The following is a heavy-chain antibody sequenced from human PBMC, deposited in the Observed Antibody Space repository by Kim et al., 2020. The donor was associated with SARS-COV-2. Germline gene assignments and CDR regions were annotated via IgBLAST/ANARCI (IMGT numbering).Heavy chain of an antibody. CDR1: GFTVSSTY. Sequence: GGSLRLSCAASGFTVSSTYMSWVRLTPGKGLELVSVIYSGGSTYYAGSVQGRFTISRDNSKNTLYLQMNGLRAEDTAVYCCARWGGYEGVPFDIWGQGTMVTVSS. V-gene: IGHV3-53*01. J-gene: IGHJ3*02. CDR3: ARWGGYEGVPFDI. CDR2: IYSGGST. D-gene: IGHD5-12*01.